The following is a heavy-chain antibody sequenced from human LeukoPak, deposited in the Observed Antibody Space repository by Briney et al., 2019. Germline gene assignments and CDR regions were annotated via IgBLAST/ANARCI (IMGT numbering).Heavy chain of an antibody. J-gene: IGHJ4*02. D-gene: IGHD3-22*01. V-gene: IGHV3-23*01. CDR2: ISGSGGST. CDR3: AKEAYYYDSSGYYLDY. Sequence: GGSPRLACAASGFTFSSYAMSWVRQAPGKGLEWVSAISGSGGSTYYADSVKGRFTISRDNSKNTLYLQMNSLRAEDTAVYYCAKEAYYYDSSGYYLDYWGQGTLVTVSS. CDR1: GFTFSSYA.